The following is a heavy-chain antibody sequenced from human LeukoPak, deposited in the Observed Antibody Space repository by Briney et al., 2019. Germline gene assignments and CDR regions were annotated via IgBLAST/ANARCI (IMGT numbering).Heavy chain of an antibody. Sequence: GGSLRLSCAASGFXVSSNYITWVRQAPGKGLEWVSVIYSGGSTYCADSLKGRFTISRDNSKNSLYLQMNSLRAEDTAVYYCAKYYSTSGSSGGRIFDYWGQGTLVTVSS. V-gene: IGHV3-53*01. CDR2: IYSGGST. D-gene: IGHD3-10*01. J-gene: IGHJ4*02. CDR3: AKYYSTSGSSGGRIFDY. CDR1: GFXVSSNY.